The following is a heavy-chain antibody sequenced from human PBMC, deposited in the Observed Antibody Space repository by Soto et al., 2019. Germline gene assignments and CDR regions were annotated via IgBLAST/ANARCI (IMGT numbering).Heavy chain of an antibody. V-gene: IGHV1-3*01. CDR3: ALTKVRGAVTH. Sequence: QVQLVQSGAEVKKPGASVKVSCTAPGYNFTSYAMHWVRQAPGQRLEWLGWINAGNGNTKYSQKFQGRVTITRDTSGSTGYIVMRSLRSEDTAVYSCALTKVRGAVTHWGQGTLVTVSS. D-gene: IGHD3-10*01. CDR1: GYNFTSYA. J-gene: IGHJ4*02. CDR2: INAGNGNT.